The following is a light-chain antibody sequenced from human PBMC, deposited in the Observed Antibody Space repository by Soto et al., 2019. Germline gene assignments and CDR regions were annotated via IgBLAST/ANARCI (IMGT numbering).Light chain of an antibody. CDR2: ISSDGSH. Sequence: QLVLTQSPSASASLGASVKLTCTLSSGHSRNAIAWHQQQPEKGPRYLMKISSDGSHIKGDEILDRFSCSSSGAERYLTISSLQSEDEADYYCQAWVTGIGVFGGGTQLTVL. CDR1: SGHSRNA. J-gene: IGLJ2*01. V-gene: IGLV4-69*02. CDR3: QAWVTGIGV.